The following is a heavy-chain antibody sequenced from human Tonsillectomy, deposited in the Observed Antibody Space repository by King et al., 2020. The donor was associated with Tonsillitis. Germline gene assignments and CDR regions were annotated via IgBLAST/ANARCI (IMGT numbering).Heavy chain of an antibody. D-gene: IGHD3-16*02. CDR2: ISAYNGNT. CDR1: GYTFTSYG. J-gene: IGHJ6*02. Sequence: HVQLVESGAEVKKPGASVKVSCKASGYTFTSYGISWVRQAPGQGLEWMGWISAYNGNTNYAQKLQGRVTMTTDTSTSTAYMELRSLRSDGTAVYYCARDGGYYDYVWGSYHIPGGMDVWGQGTTVTVSS. V-gene: IGHV1-18*04. CDR3: ARDGGYYDYVWGSYHIPGGMDV.